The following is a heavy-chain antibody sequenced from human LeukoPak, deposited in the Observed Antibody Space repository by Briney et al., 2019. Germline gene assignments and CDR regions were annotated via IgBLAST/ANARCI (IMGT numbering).Heavy chain of an antibody. CDR1: GGSISSSRDY. CDR2: IYYSGST. V-gene: IGHV4-39*01. Sequence: SETLSLTCTVSGGSISSSRDYWGWIRQPPGKGLEWIGSIYYSGSTYYNPSLKSRVTISVDTSKNQCSLKLSSVTAADTAVYYCARHVEIAVAGPIDYWGQGTLVTVSS. D-gene: IGHD6-19*01. CDR3: ARHVEIAVAGPIDY. J-gene: IGHJ4*02.